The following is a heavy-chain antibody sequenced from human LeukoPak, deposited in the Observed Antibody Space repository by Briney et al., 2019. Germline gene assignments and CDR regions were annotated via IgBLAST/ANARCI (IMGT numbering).Heavy chain of an antibody. Sequence: TLSLTCTVSGGSISSGGYYWSWIRQHPGKGLEWIGYIYYSGSTYYNPSLKSRVTISVDTSKNQFSLKLSSVTAADTAVYYCARIFYGDYRAGEAFDIWGQGTMVTVSS. V-gene: IGHV4-31*03. CDR1: GGSISSGGYY. D-gene: IGHD4-17*01. J-gene: IGHJ3*02. CDR3: ARIFYGDYRAGEAFDI. CDR2: IYYSGST.